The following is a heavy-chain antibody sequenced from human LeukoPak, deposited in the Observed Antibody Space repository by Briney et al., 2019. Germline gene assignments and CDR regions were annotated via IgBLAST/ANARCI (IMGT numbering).Heavy chain of an antibody. CDR2: IDPNSGGT. Sequence: ASVKVSCKASGYTFTGYYMHWVRQAPGQGLEWMGWIDPNSGGTNYAQRFQGRVTMTRDTSISTAYMDLSTLRSDDTAVYYCAVNLAYCGGDCYPFDAFDIWGQGTMVTVSS. J-gene: IGHJ3*02. V-gene: IGHV1-2*02. CDR3: AVNLAYCGGDCYPFDAFDI. D-gene: IGHD2-21*02. CDR1: GYTFTGYY.